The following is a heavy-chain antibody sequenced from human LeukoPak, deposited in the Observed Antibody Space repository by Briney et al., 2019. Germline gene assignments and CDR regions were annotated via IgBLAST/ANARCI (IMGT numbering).Heavy chain of an antibody. CDR1: GGSLRGHF. J-gene: IGHJ4*02. Sequence: KPSDTLSLPCTVPGGSLRGHFWSWFRRPPGKGLENIGYIHSSGSTNYNPPSKSRVTVSLEMSKNQFSLSLSSVTAADTAVYYCARDPGDTDWYSFDFWGQGILVTVSS. V-gene: IGHV4-59*11. CDR3: ARDPGDTDWYSFDF. D-gene: IGHD3-9*01. CDR2: IHSSGST.